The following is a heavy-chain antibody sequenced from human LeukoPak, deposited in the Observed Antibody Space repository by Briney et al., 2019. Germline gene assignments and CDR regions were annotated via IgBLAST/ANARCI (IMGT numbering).Heavy chain of an antibody. J-gene: IGHJ4*02. CDR3: AKGSVVPAAQPLDY. Sequence: GGSLRLSCAASGFTFSSYAMSWVRQAPGKGLEWVSAISGSGGSTYYADSVKGRSTISRDNSKNTLYLQMNSLRAEDTAVYYCAKGSVVPAAQPLDYWGQGTLVTVSS. V-gene: IGHV3-23*01. CDR2: ISGSGGST. D-gene: IGHD2-2*01. CDR1: GFTFSSYA.